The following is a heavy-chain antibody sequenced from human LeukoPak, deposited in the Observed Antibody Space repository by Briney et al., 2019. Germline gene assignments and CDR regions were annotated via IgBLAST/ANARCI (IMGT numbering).Heavy chain of an antibody. CDR2: IYYSGST. D-gene: IGHD3-10*01. Sequence: PSETLSLTCTVSGGSISSSSYYWGWIRQPPGKGLEWIGSIYYSGSTYYNPSLKSRVTISVDTSKNQFSLKLSSVTAADTAVYYCARDYIRGGGFDYWGQGTLVTVSS. J-gene: IGHJ4*02. CDR3: ARDYIRGGGFDY. CDR1: GGSISSSSYY. V-gene: IGHV4-39*07.